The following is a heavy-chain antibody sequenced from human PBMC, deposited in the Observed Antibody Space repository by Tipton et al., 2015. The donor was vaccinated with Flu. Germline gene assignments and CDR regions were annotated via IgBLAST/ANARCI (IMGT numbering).Heavy chain of an antibody. J-gene: IGHJ3*02. CDR3: ARVPNPVVVPDSTYAFDI. Sequence: QLVQSGAEVEKPGASVKVSCKTSGYTFTDYYLHWVRQAPRQGLEWMGWIDPNSGDTDSAQAFQGRVTMTRDTSISTVYMELSRLRSDDTAVYYCARVPNPVVVPDSTYAFDIWGLGTMVTVSS. V-gene: IGHV1-2*02. CDR1: GYTFTDYY. D-gene: IGHD2-2*01. CDR2: IDPNSGDT.